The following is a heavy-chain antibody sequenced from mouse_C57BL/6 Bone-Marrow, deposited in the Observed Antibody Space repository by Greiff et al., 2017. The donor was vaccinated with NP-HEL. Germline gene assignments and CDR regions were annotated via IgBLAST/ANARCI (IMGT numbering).Heavy chain of an antibody. Sequence: VQLQQPGAELVKPGASLKMSCKASGYTFTSYWITWVKQRPGQGLEWIGDIYPGSGSTNYNEKFKSKATLTVDTSSSTAYMQLSSLTSEDSAVYYCAREAFITTVVDYWGQGTTLTVSS. D-gene: IGHD1-1*01. CDR3: AREAFITTVVDY. CDR1: GYTFTSYW. J-gene: IGHJ2*01. CDR2: IYPGSGST. V-gene: IGHV1-55*01.